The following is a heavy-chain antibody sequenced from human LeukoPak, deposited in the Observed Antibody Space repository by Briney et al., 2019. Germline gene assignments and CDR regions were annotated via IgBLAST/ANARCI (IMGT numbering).Heavy chain of an antibody. Sequence: GGSLRFSCVTSGFTFNNHWTSWVGQAPGKGREWVATIKPDGGDKNYVDSGKGRSTFSRDSAKNSLYLQMNSLRAEDTAVYYRARYSGYSGFDFDTWGQGTLVTVSA. CDR3: ARYSGYSGFDFDT. J-gene: IGHJ5*02. V-gene: IGHV3-7*03. CDR1: GFTFNNHW. CDR2: IKPDGGDK. D-gene: IGHD5-12*01.